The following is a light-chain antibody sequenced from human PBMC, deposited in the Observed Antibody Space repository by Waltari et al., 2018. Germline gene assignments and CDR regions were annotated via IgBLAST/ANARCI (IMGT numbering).Light chain of an antibody. Sequence: QSVLTQTPSVSEAPRQRVTIPCSGSRSNSGNNAVNWYKQVPGKAPKLLVFADDLLPAGVSDRFSGSKSGTSASLAISGLRSEDEGVYFCAAWDDSLKGVLFGGGTKLTVL. CDR3: AAWDDSLKGVL. J-gene: IGLJ2*01. CDR1: RSNSGNNA. V-gene: IGLV1-36*01. CDR2: ADD.